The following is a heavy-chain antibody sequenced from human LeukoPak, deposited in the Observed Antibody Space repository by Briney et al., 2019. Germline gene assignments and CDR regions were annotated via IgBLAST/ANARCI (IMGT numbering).Heavy chain of an antibody. CDR3: ARGEPDTSSSSGEPFDY. CDR1: GGSISSHY. J-gene: IGHJ4*02. V-gene: IGHV4-59*11. Sequence: PSETLSLTCTVSGGSISSHYWSWIRQPPGKGLEWIGYLYYSGSTNYNPSLKSRVTISVDTSKNQFSLKLSSVTAADTAVYYCARGEPDTSSSSGEPFDYWGQGTLVAVSS. CDR2: LYYSGST. D-gene: IGHD6-6*01.